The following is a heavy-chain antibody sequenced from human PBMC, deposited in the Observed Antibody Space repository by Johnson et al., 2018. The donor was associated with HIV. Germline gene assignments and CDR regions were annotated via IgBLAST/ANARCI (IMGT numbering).Heavy chain of an antibody. D-gene: IGHD3-22*01. CDR1: GFTVSTNY. Sequence: VQLVESGGGVVQPGGSLRLSCAASGFTVSTNYMIWVRQAPGKGLQWVSVIYSGGSTYYADSVKGRFTISRDNAKNSLYLQMNRLRAEDTALYYCAGRGYYDAFDIWGQGTMVTVSS. CDR2: IYSGGST. V-gene: IGHV3-66*01. CDR3: AGRGYYDAFDI. J-gene: IGHJ3*02.